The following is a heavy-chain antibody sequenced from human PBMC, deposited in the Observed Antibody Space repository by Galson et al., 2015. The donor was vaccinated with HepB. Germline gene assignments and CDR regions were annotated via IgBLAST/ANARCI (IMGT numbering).Heavy chain of an antibody. V-gene: IGHV5-51*01. CDR3: ARLGHEGDHYDGMDV. Sequence: SGAEVKKPGESLKISCKASGYSFRNYWIGWVRQMPGKGLECMGIIYPGDSETRYSPSFQGQVTLSADKSTNTAYLQWSSLKASDTAMYYCARLGHEGDHYDGMDVGGQGTPVTGSS. D-gene: IGHD3-16*01. CDR2: IYPGDSET. J-gene: IGHJ6*02. CDR1: GYSFRNYW.